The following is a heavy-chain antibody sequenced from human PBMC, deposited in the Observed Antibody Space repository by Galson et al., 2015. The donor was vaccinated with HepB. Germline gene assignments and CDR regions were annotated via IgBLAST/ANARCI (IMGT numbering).Heavy chain of an antibody. CDR3: AADRFGSWYNYYYYYGMDV. Sequence: SLRLSCAASGFTFSSYAMHWVRQAPGKGLEWVAVISYDGSNKYYADSVKGRFTISRDNSKNTLYLQMNSLRAEDTAVYYCAADRFGSWYNYYYYYGMDVWAKGPRSPSP. CDR2: ISYDGSNK. D-gene: IGHD6-13*01. J-gene: IGHJ6*02. CDR1: GFTFSSYA. V-gene: IGHV3-30-3*01.